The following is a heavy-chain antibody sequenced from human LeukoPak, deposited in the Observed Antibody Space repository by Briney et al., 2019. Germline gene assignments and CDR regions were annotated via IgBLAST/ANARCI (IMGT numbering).Heavy chain of an antibody. CDR2: ISSSSSII. V-gene: IGHV3-48*01. J-gene: IGHJ4*02. Sequence: PGGSLRLSCAASGFTFSSYSMNWVRQAPGKGQEWVSHISSSSSIIYYADSVKGRFTISRDNAKNSLYLQVNSLRAEDTAVYYCARDFGGIGYCSSTSCFPLDYWGQGTLVTVSS. CDR1: GFTFSSYS. D-gene: IGHD2-2*01. CDR3: ARDFGGIGYCSSTSCFPLDY.